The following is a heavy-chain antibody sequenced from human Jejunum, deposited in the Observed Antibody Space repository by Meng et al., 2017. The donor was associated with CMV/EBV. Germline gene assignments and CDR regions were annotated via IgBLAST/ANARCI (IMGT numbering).Heavy chain of an antibody. Sequence: QIERVQLGAEGKEPGASVKGSCRASDYTFTDYFRTWVRQAPGQGLEWMDWIDPNGDATKYGQKFGDIKYAQKFQGRVTLTRDTPTSTAYMELSSLTSDDTALYYCARGNPQVTEYHFDYWGQGTLVTVSS. V-gene: IGHV1-2*02. CDR1: DYTFTDYF. CDR2: IDPNGDATKYGQKFGDI. CDR3: ARGNPQVTEYHFDY. J-gene: IGHJ4*02. D-gene: IGHD2-2*01.